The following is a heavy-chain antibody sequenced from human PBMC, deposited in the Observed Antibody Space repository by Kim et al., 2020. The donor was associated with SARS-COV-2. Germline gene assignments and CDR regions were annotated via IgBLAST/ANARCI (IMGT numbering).Heavy chain of an antibody. D-gene: IGHD2-15*01. J-gene: IGHJ3*02. CDR3: AGYCSGGSCYRLPGRTLALDI. CDR2: IYYSGST. Sequence: SETLSLTCTVSGGSISSYYWSWIRQPPGKGLEWIGYIYYSGSTNYNPSLKSRVTISVDTSKNQFSLKLSSVTAADTAVYYCAGYCSGGSCYRLPGRTLALDIWGQGTMVTVSS. CDR1: GGSISSYY. V-gene: IGHV4-59*01.